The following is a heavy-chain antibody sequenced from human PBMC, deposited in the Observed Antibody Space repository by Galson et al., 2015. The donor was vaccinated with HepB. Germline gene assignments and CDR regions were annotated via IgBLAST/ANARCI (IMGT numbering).Heavy chain of an antibody. J-gene: IGHJ4*02. CDR2: IIPIFGTA. D-gene: IGHD3-22*01. CDR1: GGTFSSYA. CDR3: ASPPDYYDSSGYQY. Sequence: SVKVSCKASGGTFSSYAISWVRQAPGQGLEWMGGIIPIFGTANYAQKFQGRVTITADKSTSTAYMELSSLRSEDTAVYYCASPPDYYDSSGYQYWGQGTLATVSS. V-gene: IGHV1-69*06.